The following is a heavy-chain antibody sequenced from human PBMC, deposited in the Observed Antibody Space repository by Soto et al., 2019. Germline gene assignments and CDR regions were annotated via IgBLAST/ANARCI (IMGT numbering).Heavy chain of an antibody. J-gene: IGHJ4*02. CDR3: AREQYGGHPMI. Sequence: QVQLVQSGAEVKKPGSSVKVSCKASGGTFSSYTISWVRQAPGQGLEWMGRIIPILGIANYAKKFQGRVTITADKSTSTAYMELSSLRSEDTAVYYCAREQYGGHPMIWGQGTLVTLSS. CDR2: IIPILGIA. V-gene: IGHV1-69*08. CDR1: GGTFSSYT. D-gene: IGHD3-16*01.